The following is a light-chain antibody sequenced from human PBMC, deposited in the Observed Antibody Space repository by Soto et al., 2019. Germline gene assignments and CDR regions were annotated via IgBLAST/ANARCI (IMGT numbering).Light chain of an antibody. V-gene: IGKV3-20*01. CDR2: AAS. CDR3: HQYDTSPRT. J-gene: IGKJ1*01. CDR1: QSLTSGY. Sequence: EIVLTQSPGTLSLSPGERATLSCRASQSLTSGYLAWYQQKPGQAPTILIYAASSRATGIPDRFSGSGSGTDFSLTISRLEPEDFAVYYWHQYDTSPRTFGQGTKVEI.